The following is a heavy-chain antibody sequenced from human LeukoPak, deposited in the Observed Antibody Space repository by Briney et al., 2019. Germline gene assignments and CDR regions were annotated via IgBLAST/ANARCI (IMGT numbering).Heavy chain of an antibody. Sequence: GGSLRLSCAASGFTFRTYRMHGVRQAPGTGLVWVSRINSVGSSTTYADSVKGRFTISRDNAKNTLSLQMNSLRAEDTAVYYCTRQQLDAFDIWGPGTMVTVSS. CDR1: GFTFRTYR. D-gene: IGHD6-13*01. V-gene: IGHV3-74*01. CDR2: INSVGSST. CDR3: TRQQLDAFDI. J-gene: IGHJ3*02.